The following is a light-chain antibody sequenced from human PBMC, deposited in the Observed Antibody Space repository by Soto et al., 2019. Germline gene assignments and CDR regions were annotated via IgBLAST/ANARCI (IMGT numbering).Light chain of an antibody. V-gene: IGKV1-39*01. CDR1: QPISTS. J-gene: IGKJ2*01. Sequence: DIQMTQSPSSLSASIGDRVSITCRASQPISTSLNWFQQKPGKVPELLIYTASRLASGVPSRFSGTGSGTDFTLTISGLQPEDFATYYCQQSYSTPRYSFGQGTKVEIK. CDR3: QQSYSTPRYS. CDR2: TAS.